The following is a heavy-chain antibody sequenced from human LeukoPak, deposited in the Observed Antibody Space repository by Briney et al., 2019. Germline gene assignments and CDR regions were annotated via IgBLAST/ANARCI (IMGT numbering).Heavy chain of an antibody. CDR3: AKLPYDIFVSYYFDY. CDR1: GFTFNTYA. Sequence: AGGSLRLSCVVSGFTFNTYAMTWVRQAPGKGLEWVSAISGSGNSTFYADSIKGRFTISRDNSKKTLYLQMNSLRAEDTAVYYCAKLPYDIFVSYYFDYWGQRTLVTVSA. CDR2: ISGSGNST. D-gene: IGHD3-9*01. J-gene: IGHJ4*02. V-gene: IGHV3-23*01.